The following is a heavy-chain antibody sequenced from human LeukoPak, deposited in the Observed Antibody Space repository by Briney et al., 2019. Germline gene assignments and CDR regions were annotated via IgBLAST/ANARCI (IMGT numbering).Heavy chain of an antibody. CDR3: ARDFSVGADGYNRDAFDL. V-gene: IGHV3-7*01. CDR1: GFTFSSYW. D-gene: IGHD5-24*01. Sequence: PGGSLRLSCAASGFTFSSYWMSWVRQAPGKGLEWVANIKQDGSEKYYVDSVKGRFTISRDNAKNSLYLQMKSLRAEDTAIYYCARDFSVGADGYNRDAFDLGGQGTMVTVSS. CDR2: IKQDGSEK. J-gene: IGHJ3*01.